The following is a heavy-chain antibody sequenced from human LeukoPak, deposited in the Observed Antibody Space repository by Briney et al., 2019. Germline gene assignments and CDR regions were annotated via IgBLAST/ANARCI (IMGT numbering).Heavy chain of an antibody. Sequence: GASVKVSCKASGYTLTSYGISWVRQAPGQGLEWMGIINPSGGSTSYAQKFQGRVTMTRDMSTSTVYMELSSLRSEDTAVYYCARYGLGYCSSTSCYTGENWFDPWGQGTLVTVSS. CDR2: INPSGGST. CDR1: GYTLTSYG. CDR3: ARYGLGYCSSTSCYTGENWFDP. V-gene: IGHV1-46*01. D-gene: IGHD2-2*02. J-gene: IGHJ5*02.